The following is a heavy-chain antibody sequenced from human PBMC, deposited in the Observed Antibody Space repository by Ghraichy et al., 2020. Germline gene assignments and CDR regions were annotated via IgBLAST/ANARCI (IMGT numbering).Heavy chain of an antibody. CDR1: GFTFSSYA. CDR3: ARVYTNKYYFDY. Sequence: GESLNISCAASGFTFSSYAMSWVRQAPEKGLEWVSGISGSGGSTYHADSVKGRFTISRDNSKSTLYVQMNSLRGEDTAVYFCARVYTNKYYFDYWGQGTLVTVSS. CDR2: ISGSGGST. V-gene: IGHV3-23*01. D-gene: IGHD1/OR15-1a*01. J-gene: IGHJ4*02.